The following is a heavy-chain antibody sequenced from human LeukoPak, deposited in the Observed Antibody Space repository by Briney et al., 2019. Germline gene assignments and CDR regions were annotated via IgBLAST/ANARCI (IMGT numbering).Heavy chain of an antibody. J-gene: IGHJ5*02. D-gene: IGHD5-12*01. CDR1: GGSISSYY. CDR2: IYYSGST. V-gene: IGHV4-59*01. CDR3: ARSYSGYDPYNWFDP. Sequence: SETLSLTCTVSGGSISSYYWSWIRQPPGNGLEWIGYIYYSGSTNYNPSLKSRVTISVDTSKNQFSLKLSSVTAADTAVYYCARSYSGYDPYNWFDPWGQGTLVTVSS.